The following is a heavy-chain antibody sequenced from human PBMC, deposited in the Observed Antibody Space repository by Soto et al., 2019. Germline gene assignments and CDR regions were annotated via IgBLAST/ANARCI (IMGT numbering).Heavy chain of an antibody. V-gene: IGHV3-30-3*01. CDR3: AREPNYYGMDV. CDR1: GFTFSSYA. J-gene: IGHJ6*02. Sequence: PGGSQRLSCAASGFTFSSYAMHWVRQAPGKGLEWVAVISYDGSNKYYADSVKGRFTISRDNSKNTLYLQMNSLRAEDTAVYYCAREPNYYGMDVWGQGTTVTVSS. CDR2: ISYDGSNK.